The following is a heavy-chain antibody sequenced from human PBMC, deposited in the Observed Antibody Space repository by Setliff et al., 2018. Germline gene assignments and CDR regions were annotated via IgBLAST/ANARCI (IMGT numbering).Heavy chain of an antibody. J-gene: IGHJ4*02. CDR3: ARSFSRREKFLLDY. V-gene: IGHV4-34*01. Sequence: SETLSLTCTVYGGSFTGYYWSWFRQVPGKGLEWIAEIGHSDMPHYNPSLKSRVTISADTSKSEFSLKLNSVTAADTAVYYCARSFSRREKFLLDYWGQGALVTVSS. CDR1: GGSFTGYY. CDR2: IGHSDMP.